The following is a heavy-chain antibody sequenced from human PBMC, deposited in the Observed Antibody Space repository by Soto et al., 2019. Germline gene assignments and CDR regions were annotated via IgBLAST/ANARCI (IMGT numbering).Heavy chain of an antibody. CDR1: GYTFTGYY. Sequence: QVQLVQSGAEVKKPGASVKVSCKASGYTFTGYYMHWVRQAPGQGLEWMGWINPNSGGTNYAQKFQGGVTMTRDTSISTAYMELSRLRSDDTAVYYCARDSRGTYYYDSSGYSFDPWGQGTLVTVSS. V-gene: IGHV1-2*02. CDR3: ARDSRGTYYYDSSGYSFDP. D-gene: IGHD3-22*01. J-gene: IGHJ5*02. CDR2: INPNSGGT.